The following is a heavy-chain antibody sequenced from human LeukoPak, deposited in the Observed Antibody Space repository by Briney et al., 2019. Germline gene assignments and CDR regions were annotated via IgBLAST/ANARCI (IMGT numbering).Heavy chain of an antibody. Sequence: SETLSLTCTVSGGSISSSDYYWGWIRQPPGKGLEWIGCIYYSGSTYYNPSLKSRVTISVDTSKNQFSLKLSSVTAADTAVYYCARVFGRHVGGLRLDYWGQGTLVTVSS. CDR2: IYYSGST. CDR3: ARVFGRHVGGLRLDY. CDR1: GGSISSSDYY. D-gene: IGHD3-10*02. J-gene: IGHJ4*02. V-gene: IGHV4-39*07.